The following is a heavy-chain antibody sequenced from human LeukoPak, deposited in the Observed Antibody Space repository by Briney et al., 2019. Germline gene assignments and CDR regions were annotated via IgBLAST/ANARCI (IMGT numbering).Heavy chain of an antibody. CDR2: MYPGHSDT. D-gene: IGHD3-22*01. J-gene: IGHJ4*02. CDR3: AGRSYYYDSRHHFDY. V-gene: IGHV5-51*01. Sequence: GVSLQISSQGSGYSFTSYCIGWVRPMPGKGLEWMGIMYPGHSDTRYSQCFHGQVTISAEKPISTAYLQWSSLKASDTAMYYCAGRSYYYDSRHHFDYRGQGTLVTVSS. CDR1: GYSFTSYC.